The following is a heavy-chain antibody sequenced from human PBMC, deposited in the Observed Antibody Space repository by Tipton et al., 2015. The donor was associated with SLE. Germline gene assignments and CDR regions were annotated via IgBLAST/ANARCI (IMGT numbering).Heavy chain of an antibody. D-gene: IGHD6-6*01. CDR2: ISHSGNT. Sequence: TLSLTCAVYGGSFSGYYWSWIRQPPGKGLVWIGEISHSGNTKYNPSLKSRLTISVDTSKNQFSLKLGSVTAADTAVYYCARLIAARLPFGYWGKGTLVTVSS. J-gene: IGHJ4*02. V-gene: IGHV4-34*01. CDR3: ARLIAARLPFGY. CDR1: GGSFSGYY.